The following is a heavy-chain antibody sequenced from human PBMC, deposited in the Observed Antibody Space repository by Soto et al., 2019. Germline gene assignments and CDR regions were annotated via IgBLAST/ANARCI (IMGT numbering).Heavy chain of an antibody. CDR3: AKAPAITMIVVVTPAPFDY. CDR1: GFTFSSYA. D-gene: IGHD3-22*01. V-gene: IGHV3-23*01. CDR2: ISGSGGST. J-gene: IGHJ4*02. Sequence: PGGSLRLSCAASGFTFSSYAMSWVRQAPGKGLEWVSAISGSGGSTYYADSVKGRFTISRDNSKNTLYLQMNSLRAEDTAVYYCAKAPAITMIVVVTPAPFDYWGQGTLVTVS.